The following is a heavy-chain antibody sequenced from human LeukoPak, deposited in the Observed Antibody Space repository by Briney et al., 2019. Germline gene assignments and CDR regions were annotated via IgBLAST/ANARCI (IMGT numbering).Heavy chain of an antibody. J-gene: IGHJ5*02. Sequence: GESLQISCRVSGYAFASYWIGWVRQMPGKGLEWMGIIYPGDSDTRYSPSFQGQVTISADKSISTAYLQWSSLKASDTAMYYCARNSDTSGPVDPWGQGTLVTVSS. CDR3: ARNSDTSGPVDP. V-gene: IGHV5-51*01. CDR1: GYAFASYW. CDR2: IYPGDSDT. D-gene: IGHD1-26*01.